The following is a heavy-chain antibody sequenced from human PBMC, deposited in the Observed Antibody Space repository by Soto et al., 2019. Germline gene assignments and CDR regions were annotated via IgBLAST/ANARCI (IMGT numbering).Heavy chain of an antibody. J-gene: IGHJ4*02. Sequence: WETLSLTCLVSGGSINNAFWNWIRHTPGKGLQWVGYIYSTGYAAYNPSLEARATISMDKPRNQVSLRLTSVTAEDTATYYCARDNNWLSFWGQGTPVTVSS. CDR3: ARDNNWLSF. CDR2: IYSTGYA. D-gene: IGHD1-20*01. CDR1: GGSINNAF. V-gene: IGHV4-4*08.